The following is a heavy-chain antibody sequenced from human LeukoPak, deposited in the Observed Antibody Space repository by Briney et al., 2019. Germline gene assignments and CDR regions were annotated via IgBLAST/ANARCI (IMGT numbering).Heavy chain of an antibody. Sequence: SETPSLTCAVYGGSLSGYSWSWIRQPPGEGLQWIGEIDESGSINYNPSLKSRVTISVVTTKNQFSLQLSSLTAADTAVYYCARGHGGLGGMDVWGLAPAAIVS. CDR2: IDESGSI. CDR3: ARGHGGLGGMDV. D-gene: IGHD2-15*01. CDR1: GGSLSGYS. V-gene: IGHV4-34*01. J-gene: IGHJ6*02.